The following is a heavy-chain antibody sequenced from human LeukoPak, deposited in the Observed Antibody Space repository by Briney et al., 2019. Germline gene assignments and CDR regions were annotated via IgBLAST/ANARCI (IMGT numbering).Heavy chain of an antibody. CDR2: INSDGSST. CDR1: GFSFSRFT. Sequence: GGSLRLSCAASGFSFSRFTINWVRQAPGKGLVWVSRINSDGSSTSYADSVKGRFTISRDNAKNTLYLQMNSLRAEDTAVYYCARDPASVAATKMDVWGKGTTVTISS. D-gene: IGHD2-15*01. J-gene: IGHJ6*04. CDR3: ARDPASVAATKMDV. V-gene: IGHV3-74*01.